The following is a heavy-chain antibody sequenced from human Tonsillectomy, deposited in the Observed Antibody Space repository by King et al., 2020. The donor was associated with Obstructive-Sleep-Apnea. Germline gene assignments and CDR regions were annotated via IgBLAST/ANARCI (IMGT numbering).Heavy chain of an antibody. Sequence: VQLVESGGGLVQPGGSLRLSCAASGFTFGAYWMNWVRQAPGKGLVWFSRIDRDWSSTVYADSVKGRFTISRDNAKNTLYLQMNSLRAEDTAVYYCARGGDSASFDYWGQGTLVTVSS. CDR2: IDRDWSST. J-gene: IGHJ4*02. D-gene: IGHD2-21*02. CDR3: ARGGDSASFDY. V-gene: IGHV3-74*02. CDR1: GFTFGAYW.